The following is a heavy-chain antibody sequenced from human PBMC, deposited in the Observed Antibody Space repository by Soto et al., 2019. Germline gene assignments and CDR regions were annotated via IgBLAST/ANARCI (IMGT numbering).Heavy chain of an antibody. J-gene: IGHJ4*02. CDR1: GYTFTLNT. Sequence: QVQIVQSGAEVKKPGASVKVSCKTSGYTFTLNTIHWVRQAPGQRLEWMGWINTGNGNTKYSPRFQGRVTLSRNTSTSTAYMELSSLASEDKAVYYCAKIREGYIFGPYLDYWGQGTLVTVSS. D-gene: IGHD5-18*01. CDR3: AKIREGYIFGPYLDY. V-gene: IGHV1-3*04. CDR2: INTGNGNT.